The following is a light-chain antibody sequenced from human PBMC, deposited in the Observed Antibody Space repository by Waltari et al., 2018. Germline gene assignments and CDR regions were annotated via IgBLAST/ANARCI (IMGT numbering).Light chain of an antibody. J-gene: IGKJ4*01. Sequence: IQLTESPSPMSASVGVRVTITCRASQGISNYLAWYQQRPGKAPKLLIYTASTLQSGVPSRFSGSGSGTDFTLTISSLQPEDFATYFCQQDNSFPLTFGGGTKVETK. CDR3: QQDNSFPLT. V-gene: IGKV1-9*01. CDR2: TAS. CDR1: QGISNY.